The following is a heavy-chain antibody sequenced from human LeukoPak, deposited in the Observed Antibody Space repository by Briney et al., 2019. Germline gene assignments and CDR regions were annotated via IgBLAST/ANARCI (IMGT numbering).Heavy chain of an antibody. V-gene: IGHV4-59*08. CDR1: GGSISSYY. CDR3: AGHHPRNTVDF. CDR2: ISDIGSI. Sequence: SETLSLTCTVSGGSISSYYWSWIRQPPGKGLEWIAYISDIGSINYNPSLKGRVTISLDTSKNQFSLKLSSVTAADTAVYYCAGHHPRNTVDFWGQGTLVTVSS. J-gene: IGHJ4*02. D-gene: IGHD2/OR15-2a*01.